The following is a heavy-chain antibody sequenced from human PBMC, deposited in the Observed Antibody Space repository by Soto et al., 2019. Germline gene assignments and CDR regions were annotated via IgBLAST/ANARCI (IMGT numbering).Heavy chain of an antibody. J-gene: IGHJ4*02. Sequence: ASVKVSCKDSGYSFRSQPIYWVRQAPGQRLEWMGWINADNGDTTYSQKFQGRVSITRDTSATTAYMDLNGLRSEDTAVYYCASRPTMWERPFEYWGQGTLVTVSS. CDR2: INADNGDT. CDR3: ASRPTMWERPFEY. V-gene: IGHV1-3*01. D-gene: IGHD1-26*01. CDR1: GYSFRSQP.